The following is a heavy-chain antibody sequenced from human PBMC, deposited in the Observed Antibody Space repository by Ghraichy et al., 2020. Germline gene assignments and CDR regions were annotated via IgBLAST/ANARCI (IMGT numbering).Heavy chain of an antibody. CDR2: IYYSGST. CDR3: ARGGTGGDFWSGYYEYYYGMDV. Sequence: SETLSLTCTVSGGSISSYYWSWIRQPPGKGLEWIGYIYYSGSTNYNPSLKSRVTISVDTSKNQFSLKLSSVTAADTAVYYCARGGTGGDFWSGYYEYYYGMDVWGQGTTVTVSS. CDR1: GGSISSYY. D-gene: IGHD3-3*01. V-gene: IGHV4-59*01. J-gene: IGHJ6*02.